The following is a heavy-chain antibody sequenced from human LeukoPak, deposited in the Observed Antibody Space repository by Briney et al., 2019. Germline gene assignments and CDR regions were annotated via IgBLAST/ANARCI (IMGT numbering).Heavy chain of an antibody. CDR2: ISYDGSNK. CDR1: GFTFSSYG. J-gene: IGHJ4*02. CDR3: AKDLYQGSGSYYPFDY. Sequence: GGSLRLSCAASGFTFSSYGMHWVRRAPGKGLEWVAVISYDGSNKYYADSVKGRFTISRDNSKNTLYLQMNSLRAEDTAVYYCAKDLYQGSGSYYPFDYWGQGTLVTVSS. D-gene: IGHD1-26*01. V-gene: IGHV3-30*18.